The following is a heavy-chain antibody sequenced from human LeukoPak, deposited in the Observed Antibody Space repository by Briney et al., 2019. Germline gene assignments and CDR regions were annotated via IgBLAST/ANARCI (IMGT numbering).Heavy chain of an antibody. D-gene: IGHD6-13*01. V-gene: IGHV3-23*01. CDR2: ISGSGLSI. Sequence: GGSLRLSCAASGFTFSNYGMSWVRQAPGKGLEWVSVISGSGLSIYYADSVEGRFTISRDNAKNSLYLQMNSLRAEDTAVYYCASGYSSSWYYFDYWGQGTLVTVSS. CDR3: ASGYSSSWYYFDY. CDR1: GFTFSNYG. J-gene: IGHJ4*02.